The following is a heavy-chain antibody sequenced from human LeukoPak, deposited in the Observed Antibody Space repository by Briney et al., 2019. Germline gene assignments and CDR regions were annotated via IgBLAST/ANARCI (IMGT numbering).Heavy chain of an antibody. CDR2: ISSGSSII. CDR1: GFIFSVYR. D-gene: IGHD1-26*01. J-gene: IGHJ4*03. Sequence: GGSLRLSCAASGFIFSVYRMNWVRQAPGKGLEWLSYISSGSSIIYYADSVKGRFTVSRDDAKNSLFLQLNSLRVEDTAVYHCAREKYSGSYYDYWGHGTLVTVSS. CDR3: AREKYSGSYYDY. V-gene: IGHV3-48*01.